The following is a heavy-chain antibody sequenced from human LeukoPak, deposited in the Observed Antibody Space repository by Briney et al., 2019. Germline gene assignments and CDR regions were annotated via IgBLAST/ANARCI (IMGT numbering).Heavy chain of an antibody. V-gene: IGHV4-59*01. Sequence: PSETLSLTCTVSGGSISSYYWSWIRQPPGKGLEWIGYIYHSGSTNYNPSLKSRVTISVDTSKNQFSLKLSSVTAADTAVYYCARSRAYCSGGSCYNWFDPWGQGTLVTVSS. CDR1: GGSISSYY. CDR3: ARSRAYCSGGSCYNWFDP. CDR2: IYHSGST. D-gene: IGHD2-15*01. J-gene: IGHJ5*02.